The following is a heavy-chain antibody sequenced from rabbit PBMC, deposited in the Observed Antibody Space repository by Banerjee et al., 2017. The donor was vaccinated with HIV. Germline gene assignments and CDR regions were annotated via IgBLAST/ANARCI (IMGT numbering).Heavy chain of an antibody. CDR3: ARDTDGYGGAIFNL. CDR1: GFSFTSSNW. V-gene: IGHV1S40*01. CDR2: IATSSGTT. J-gene: IGHJ4*01. D-gene: IGHD6-1*01. Sequence: QSLEESGGDLVKPGASLTLTCTASGFSFTSSNWICWVRQAPGKGLEWIACIATSSGTTYYASWAKGRFTISKTSSTTVTLQMTSLTAADTATYFCARDTDGYGGAIFNLWGQGTLVTVS.